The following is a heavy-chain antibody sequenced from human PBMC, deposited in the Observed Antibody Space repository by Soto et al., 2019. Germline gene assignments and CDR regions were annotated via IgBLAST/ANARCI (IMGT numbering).Heavy chain of an antibody. Sequence: PGGSLRLSCAASGFTVSSNYMSWVRQAPGRGLEWVSVIYAGGNRYDADSVKGRFTISRDTSKNTLYLQMNSLRAEDTAVYYCARVIPAAPPSHYMDVWGKGTTVTVSS. J-gene: IGHJ6*03. CDR2: IYAGGNR. CDR3: ARVIPAAPPSHYMDV. D-gene: IGHD2-2*01. CDR1: GFTVSSNY. V-gene: IGHV3-66*01.